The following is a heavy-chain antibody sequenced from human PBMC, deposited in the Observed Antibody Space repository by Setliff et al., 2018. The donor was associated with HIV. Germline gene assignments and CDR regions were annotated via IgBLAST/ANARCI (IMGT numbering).Heavy chain of an antibody. CDR3: AREGASRSLEWMPNWLDP. Sequence: PGESLKISCAASGITLNTYGMHWVRQAPGKGLEWVAVIGSDKSYKQYADSVKGRFIISRDNFKNTLYLQMTSLRAEDTAVYFCAREGASRSLEWMPNWLDPWGQGTLVTVSS. J-gene: IGHJ5*02. CDR2: IGSDKSYK. D-gene: IGHD3-3*01. CDR1: GITLNTYG. V-gene: IGHV3-33*01.